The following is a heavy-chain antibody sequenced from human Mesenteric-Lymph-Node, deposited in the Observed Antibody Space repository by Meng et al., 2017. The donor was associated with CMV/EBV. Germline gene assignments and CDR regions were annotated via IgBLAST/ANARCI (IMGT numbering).Heavy chain of an antibody. V-gene: IGHV3-7*01. J-gene: IGHJ4*02. CDR2: IKEDGSEQ. CDR1: GFTFKSYS. CDR3: VTVRYDPKGSTYYRSFDY. D-gene: IGHD1-26*01. Sequence: GESLKISCEASGFTFKSYSMNWVRQAPGKGLEWVANIKEDGSEQQYVESVKGRFTISRDNAKSSLYLQMNSLRVQDTAIYYCVTVRYDPKGSTYYRSFDYWGQGTLVTVSS.